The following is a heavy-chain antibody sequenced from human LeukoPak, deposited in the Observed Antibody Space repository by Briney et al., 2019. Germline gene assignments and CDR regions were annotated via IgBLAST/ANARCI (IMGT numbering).Heavy chain of an antibody. Sequence: SEALSLTCAVYGGSFSGYYWSWIRQPPGKGLEWIGEINHSGSTNYNPSLKSRVTISVDTSKNQFSPKLSSVTAADTAVYYCAGRKGGSFDPWGQGTLVTVSS. CDR1: GGSFSGYY. D-gene: IGHD5-12*01. CDR3: AGRKGGSFDP. CDR2: INHSGST. V-gene: IGHV4-34*01. J-gene: IGHJ5*02.